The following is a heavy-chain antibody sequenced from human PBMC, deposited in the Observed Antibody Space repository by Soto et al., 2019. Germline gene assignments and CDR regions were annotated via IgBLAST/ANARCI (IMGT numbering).Heavy chain of an antibody. CDR2: IWYDGSEK. J-gene: IGHJ4*02. V-gene: IGHV3-33*01. CDR1: GFTFSNFG. Sequence: PVGSLRLSCAASGFTFSNFGMHWVRQAPGKGLEWVAFIWYDGSEKYNADSVQGRFTISRDNSKNTLYLQMNSLRAEDTAIYYCARSRETFDYWGQGTLVTVSS. D-gene: IGHD1-26*01. CDR3: ARSRETFDY.